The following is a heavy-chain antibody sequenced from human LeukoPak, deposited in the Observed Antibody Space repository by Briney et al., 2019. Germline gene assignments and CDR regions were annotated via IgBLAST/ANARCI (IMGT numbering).Heavy chain of an antibody. CDR1: GYTLTELS. CDR2: FDPEDGET. CDR3: ATGVTFAGYSSGWYPFDY. Sequence: ASVKVSCKVSGYTLTELSMHWVRQAPGKGLEWMGGFDPEDGETIYAQKFQGRVTMTEDISTDTAYMELSSLRSEDTAVYYCATGVTFAGYSSGWYPFDYWGQGTLVTVSS. V-gene: IGHV1-24*01. J-gene: IGHJ4*02. D-gene: IGHD6-19*01.